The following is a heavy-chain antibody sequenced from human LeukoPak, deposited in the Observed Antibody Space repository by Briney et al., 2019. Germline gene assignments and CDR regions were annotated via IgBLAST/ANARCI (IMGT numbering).Heavy chain of an antibody. Sequence: GASVKVSCKASGYTFTSHGISWVRQAPGQGLEWMGWISAYNGNTNYAQKFQGRVTMNTDTSTSTAYMELRSLRSDDTAVYYCARRASSTSFLDAFDIWGQGTMVTVSS. V-gene: IGHV1-18*01. CDR2: ISAYNGNT. D-gene: IGHD2-2*01. J-gene: IGHJ3*02. CDR1: GYTFTSHG. CDR3: ARRASSTSFLDAFDI.